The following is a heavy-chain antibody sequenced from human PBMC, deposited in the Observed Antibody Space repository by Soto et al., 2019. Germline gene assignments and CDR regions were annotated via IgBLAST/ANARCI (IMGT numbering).Heavy chain of an antibody. CDR2: IDPSDSYT. D-gene: IGHD2-2*01. J-gene: IGHJ3*02. CDR1: GYSFTSYW. V-gene: IGHV5-10-1*01. Sequence: GESLKISFKGSGYSFTSYWISLVRQIPGKGLEWMGRIDPSDSYTNYSPSFQGHVTISADKSISTAYLQWSSLKASDTAMYYCARNQDQSTYFDAFDIWGQGTMVTVSS. CDR3: ARNQDQSTYFDAFDI.